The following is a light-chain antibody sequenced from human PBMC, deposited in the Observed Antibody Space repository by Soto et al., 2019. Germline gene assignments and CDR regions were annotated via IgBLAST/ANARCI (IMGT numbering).Light chain of an antibody. CDR3: QQTTSFPLT. CDR2: AAS. V-gene: IGKV1-12*01. Sequence: DLQMTQSPSFVSVSVGDRVTITCRASQGISSWLAWYQHKPGRAPKLLIHAASSLESGVPSRFSGSGYGTDFTLTISSLQPEDFATYYCQQTTSFPLTFGGGTKVEIK. J-gene: IGKJ4*01. CDR1: QGISSW.